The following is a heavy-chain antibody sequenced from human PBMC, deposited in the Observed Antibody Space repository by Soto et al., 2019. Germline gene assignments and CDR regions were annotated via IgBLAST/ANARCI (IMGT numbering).Heavy chain of an antibody. J-gene: IGHJ4*02. CDR1: GGSFSGYY. V-gene: IGHV4-34*01. Sequence: SETLSLTCAVYGGSFSGYYWTWIRQPPGTGLEWIGEINHSGSTYYNPSLKSRVTISVDRSKNQFSLKLSSVTAADTAVYYCARYATPEDYYGSEIDYWGQGTLVTVSS. CDR3: ARYATPEDYYGSEIDY. CDR2: INHSGST. D-gene: IGHD3-10*01.